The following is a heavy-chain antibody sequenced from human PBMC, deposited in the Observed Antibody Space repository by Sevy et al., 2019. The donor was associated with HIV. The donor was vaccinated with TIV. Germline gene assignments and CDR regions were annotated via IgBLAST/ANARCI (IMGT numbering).Heavy chain of an antibody. CDR3: ATTKDYYDSSGYPFDY. D-gene: IGHD3-22*01. V-gene: IGHV1-24*01. CDR1: GYTLTQFS. Sequence: ASVKVSCKVSGYTLTQFSMNWVRQAPGKGLEWMTTFDPEDGDPEDGKTIYAQKFLGRVTMTEDTSTDTAYMELSSLRSDDTAVYYCATTKDYYDSSGYPFDYWGQGTLVTVSS. J-gene: IGHJ4*02. CDR2: FDPEDGDPEDGKT.